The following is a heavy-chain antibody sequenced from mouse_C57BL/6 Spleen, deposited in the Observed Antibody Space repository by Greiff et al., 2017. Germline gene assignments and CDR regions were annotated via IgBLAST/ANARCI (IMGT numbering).Heavy chain of an antibody. D-gene: IGHD3-2*02. CDR3: ASEGQLRLPFAY. CDR1: GYTFTSYW. CDR2: IDPNSGGT. J-gene: IGHJ3*01. Sequence: VQLQQPGAELVKPGASVKLSCKASGYTFTSYWMHWVKQRPGRGLEWIGRIDPNSGGTKYNEKFKSKATLTVDKPSSTAYMQLSSLTSEDSAVYYCASEGQLRLPFAYWGQGTLVTVSA. V-gene: IGHV1-72*01.